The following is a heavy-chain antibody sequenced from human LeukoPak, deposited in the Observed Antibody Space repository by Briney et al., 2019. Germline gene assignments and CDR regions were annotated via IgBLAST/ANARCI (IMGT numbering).Heavy chain of an antibody. Sequence: ASVKVSCKASGGTFSSYAISWVRQAPGQGLEWMGGIIPMFGTANYAQKFQGRVTITADESTSTAYMELNSLRSEDTAVYYCARVSSAGSGWTGPLGYWGQGTLVTVSS. D-gene: IGHD6-19*01. CDR3: ARVSSAGSGWTGPLGY. CDR1: GGTFSSYA. J-gene: IGHJ4*02. CDR2: IIPMFGTA. V-gene: IGHV1-69*13.